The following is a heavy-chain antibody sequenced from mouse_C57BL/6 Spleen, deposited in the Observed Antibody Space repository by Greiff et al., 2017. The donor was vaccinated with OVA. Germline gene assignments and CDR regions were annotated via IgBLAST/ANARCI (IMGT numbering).Heavy chain of an antibody. Sequence: QVQLQQPGAELVKPGASVKLSCKASGYTFTSYGMHWVKQRPGRGLEWIGRIDPTSGGIQYNETLKSMTTLTVDKPASTAYRQLSSLTSEDSAVYYCAAGEETAQVWGQGTTLTVSS. CDR3: AAGEETAQV. V-gene: IGHV1-72*01. CDR2: IDPTSGGI. D-gene: IGHD3-2*02. CDR1: GYTFTSYG. J-gene: IGHJ2*01.